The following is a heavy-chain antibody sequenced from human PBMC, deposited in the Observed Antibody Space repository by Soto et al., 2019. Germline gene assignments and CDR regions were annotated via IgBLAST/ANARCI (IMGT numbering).Heavy chain of an antibody. V-gene: IGHV4-34*01. D-gene: IGHD1-26*01. Sequence: SASLSRVWASYVGSFSGYYWSWIRQPPGKGLEWIGEINHSGSTNYNPSLKSRVTISVDTSKNQFSLKLSSVTAADTAVYYCARVVGTVGATYYFDYWGQGTLVTVSS. CDR3: ARVVGTVGATYYFDY. J-gene: IGHJ4*02. CDR2: INHSGST. CDR1: VGSFSGYY.